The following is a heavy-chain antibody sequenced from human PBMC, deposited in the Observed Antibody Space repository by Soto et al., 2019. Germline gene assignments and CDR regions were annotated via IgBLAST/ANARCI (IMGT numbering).Heavy chain of an antibody. J-gene: IGHJ5*02. CDR3: AKDPRYYDFWSGYYNWFDP. Sequence: SGGSLRLSCAASGFTFSSYAMSWVRQAPGKGLEWVSAISGSGGSTYYADSVKGRFTISRDNSKNTLYLQMNSLRAEDTAVYYCAKDPRYYDFWSGYYNWFDPWGQGTLVTVSS. V-gene: IGHV3-23*01. D-gene: IGHD3-3*01. CDR2: ISGSGGST. CDR1: GFTFSSYA.